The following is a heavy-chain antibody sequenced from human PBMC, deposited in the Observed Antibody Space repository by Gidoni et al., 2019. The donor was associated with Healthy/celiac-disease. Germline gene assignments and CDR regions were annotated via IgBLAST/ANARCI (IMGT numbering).Heavy chain of an antibody. V-gene: IGHV4-31*03. Sequence: QVQLQESAPGLVKPSQTLSLTCTVSGGSIRSGGYSWRCLRQHPGKGLEWIGYIYYSGSTYYNPSLKSRVTISVDTSKNQFSLKLSSVTAADTAVYYCARGESSSSFFGYFDLWGRGTLVTVSS. CDR2: IYYSGST. J-gene: IGHJ2*01. CDR3: ARGESSSSFFGYFDL. D-gene: IGHD6-6*01. CDR1: GGSIRSGGYS.